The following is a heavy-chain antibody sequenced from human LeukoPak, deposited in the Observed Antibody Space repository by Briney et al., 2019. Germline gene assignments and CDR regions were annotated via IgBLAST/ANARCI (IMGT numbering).Heavy chain of an antibody. V-gene: IGHV3-7*01. D-gene: IGHD2-15*01. J-gene: IGHJ3*02. CDR1: GFTFSKYW. CDR3: ARDSDIGIASADMWYDGYDM. CDR2: IKQDGSQK. Sequence: GGSLRLSCAASGFTFSKYWVTWVRQAPGKGLEWVANIKQDGSQKSYADSVKGRFTISRDNTENSGYLQMSSLRAEDTAVYYCARDSDIGIASADMWYDGYDMWGQGTMVTVSS.